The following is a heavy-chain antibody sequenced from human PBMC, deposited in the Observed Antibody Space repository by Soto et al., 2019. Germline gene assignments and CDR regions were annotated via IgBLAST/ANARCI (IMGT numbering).Heavy chain of an antibody. J-gene: IGHJ6*02. CDR3: ASSYSSSWYEDYYYYGMDV. D-gene: IGHD6-13*01. Sequence: SETLSLTCTVSGGSISSYYWSWIRQPPGKGLEWIGYIYYSGSTNYNPSLKSRVTISVDTSKNQFSLKLSSVTAADTAVYYCASSYSSSWYEDYYYYGMDVWGQGTTVTVSS. CDR1: GGSISSYY. CDR2: IYYSGST. V-gene: IGHV4-59*08.